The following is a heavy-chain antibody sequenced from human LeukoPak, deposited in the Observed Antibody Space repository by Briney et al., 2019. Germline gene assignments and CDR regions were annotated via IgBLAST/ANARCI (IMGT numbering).Heavy chain of an antibody. V-gene: IGHV3-23*01. D-gene: IGHD1-26*01. CDR2: INSGGGST. CDR1: GFTFSSYA. Sequence: GGSLRLSCAASGFTFSSYAMNWVRQASGKGLEWVSSINSGGGSTYYADSVKGRFTISRDNSKNTLSLQMNSLRAEDTAVYYCAKGHSGNYYNFDSWGQGTLATVSS. CDR3: AKGHSGNYYNFDS. J-gene: IGHJ4*02.